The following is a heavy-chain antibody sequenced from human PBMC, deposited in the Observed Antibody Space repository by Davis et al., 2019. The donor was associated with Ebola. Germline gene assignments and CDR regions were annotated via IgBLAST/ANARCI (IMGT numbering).Heavy chain of an antibody. J-gene: IGHJ3*02. CDR1: GGSISSYY. V-gene: IGHV4-59*01. CDR3: ARVGYPGAFDI. Sequence: MPSETLSLTCTVSGGSISSYYWSWIRQPPGKGLEWIGYIYYSGSTNYNPSLKSRVAISVDTSKSQFSLKLSSVTAADTAVYYCARVGYPGAFDIWGQGTMVTVSS. CDR2: IYYSGST. D-gene: IGHD1-1*01.